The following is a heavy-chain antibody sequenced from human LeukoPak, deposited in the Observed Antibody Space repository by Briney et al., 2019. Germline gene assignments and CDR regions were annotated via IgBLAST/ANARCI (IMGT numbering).Heavy chain of an antibody. CDR1: GGSISSGGYS. CDR3: ARVDIVATIIDY. Sequence: SQTLSLTCADSGGSISSGGYSWSWIRQPPGKGLEWIGYIYHSGSTYYNPSLKSRVTISVDRSKNQFSLKLSSVTAADTAVYYCARVDIVATIIDYWGQGTLVTVSS. D-gene: IGHD5-12*01. V-gene: IGHV4-30-2*01. J-gene: IGHJ4*02. CDR2: IYHSGST.